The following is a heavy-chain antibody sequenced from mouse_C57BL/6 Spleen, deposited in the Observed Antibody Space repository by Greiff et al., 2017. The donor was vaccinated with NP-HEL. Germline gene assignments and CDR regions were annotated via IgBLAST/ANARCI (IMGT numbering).Heavy chain of an antibody. CDR1: GYSFTDYN. CDR2: INPNYGTT. V-gene: IGHV1-39*01. Sequence: EVKLVESGPELVKPGASVKISCKASGYSFTDYNMNWVKQSNGKSLEWIGVINPNYGTTSYNQKFKGKATLTVDQSSSTAYMQLNSLTSEDSAVYYCAREGSYYGSSYSGTWFAYWGQGTLVTVSA. J-gene: IGHJ3*01. CDR3: AREGSYYGSSYSGTWFAY. D-gene: IGHD1-1*01.